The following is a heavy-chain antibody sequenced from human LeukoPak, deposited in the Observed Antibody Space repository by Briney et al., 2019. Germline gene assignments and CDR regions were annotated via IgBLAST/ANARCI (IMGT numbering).Heavy chain of an antibody. D-gene: IGHD6-19*01. V-gene: IGHV1-2*02. CDR2: INPNTGDT. J-gene: IGHJ4*02. Sequence: ASVKISCKASGYTFTGQYMHWVRQAPGQGLDWMGLINPNTGDTGYAHKFQGRVTMTRDTTITTAYMELSSLTSDDTAMYYCASYPRYSSSPPFDYWGQGTLVTVSS. CDR3: ASYPRYSSSPPFDY. CDR1: GYTFTGQY.